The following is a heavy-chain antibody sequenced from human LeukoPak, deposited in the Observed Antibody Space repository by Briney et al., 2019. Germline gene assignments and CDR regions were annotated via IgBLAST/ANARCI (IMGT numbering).Heavy chain of an antibody. Sequence: SETLSLTCTVSGGSISSSSYYWGWIRQPPGKGLEWIGSIYYSGSTYYNPSLKSRVTISVDTSKNQFSLKLSSVTAADTAVYYCAHSGYRFRRGRAFDIWGQGTMVTVSS. V-gene: IGHV4-39*07. CDR2: IYYSGST. D-gene: IGHD5-18*01. J-gene: IGHJ3*02. CDR3: AHSGYRFRRGRAFDI. CDR1: GGSISSSSYY.